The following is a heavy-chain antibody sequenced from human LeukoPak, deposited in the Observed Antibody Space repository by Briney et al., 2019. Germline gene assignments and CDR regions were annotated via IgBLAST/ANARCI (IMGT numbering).Heavy chain of an antibody. CDR2: INPSGGST. D-gene: IGHD2-21*02. Sequence: ASVKVSCKASGYTFTSYYMHWVRQAPGQGLEWMGIINPSGGSTSYAQKLQGRVTITADKSTSTAYMELSSLRSEDTAVYYCVTDRCGGDCYSGGEFDYWGQGTLVTVSS. CDR3: VTDRCGGDCYSGGEFDY. J-gene: IGHJ4*02. CDR1: GYTFTSYY. V-gene: IGHV1-46*01.